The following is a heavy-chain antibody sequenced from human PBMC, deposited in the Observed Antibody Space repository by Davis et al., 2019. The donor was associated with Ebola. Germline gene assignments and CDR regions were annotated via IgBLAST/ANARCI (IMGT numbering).Heavy chain of an antibody. J-gene: IGHJ5*02. D-gene: IGHD6-13*01. V-gene: IGHV4-59*01. Sequence: GSLRLSCTVSGGSISSYYWSWIRQPPGKGLEWIGYIYYSGSTNYNPSLKSRVTISVDTSKNQFSLKLSSVTAADTAVYYCARDYYSSSWYPWFDPWGQGALVTVSS. CDR1: GGSISSYY. CDR2: IYYSGST. CDR3: ARDYYSSSWYPWFDP.